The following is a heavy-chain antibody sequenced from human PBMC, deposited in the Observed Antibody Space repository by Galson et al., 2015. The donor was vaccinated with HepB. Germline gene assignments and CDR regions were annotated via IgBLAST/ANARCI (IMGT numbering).Heavy chain of an antibody. CDR2: ISDSGGST. D-gene: IGHD6-13*01. CDR1: GFTFSSYW. CDR3: AKARSGIVAAATNY. V-gene: IGHV3-23*01. Sequence: SLRLSCAASGFTFSSYWMSWVRQAPGKGLEWVSVISDSGGSTYYADSVQGRFTISRDNSENTLYLQMNSLRVEDTAIYYCAKARSGIVAAATNYWGQGTLVTVSS. J-gene: IGHJ4*02.